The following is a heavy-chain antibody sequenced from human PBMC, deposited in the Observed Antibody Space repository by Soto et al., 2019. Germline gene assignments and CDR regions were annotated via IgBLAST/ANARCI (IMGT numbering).Heavy chain of an antibody. CDR1: GFTFSSYA. D-gene: IGHD3-3*01. CDR2: ISYDGSNK. V-gene: IGHV3-30-3*01. CDR3: ASEVGHYDFWSGSVGY. Sequence: GGSLRLSCAAPGFTFSSYAMHWVRQAPGKGLEWVAVISYDGSNKYYADSVKGRFTISRDNSKNTLYLQMNSPRAEDTAVYYCASEVGHYDFWSGSVGYCGQGTLGNAS. J-gene: IGHJ4*02.